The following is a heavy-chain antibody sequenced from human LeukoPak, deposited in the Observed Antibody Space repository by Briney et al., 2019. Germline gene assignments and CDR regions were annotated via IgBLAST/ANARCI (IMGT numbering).Heavy chain of an antibody. Sequence: PGGSLRLSCAASGFTFSNYWMSWVRQAPGKGLEWVASIKQDGSEKYYVDSVKGRFTISRDNAKNSLYLQINSLRAEDTAVYYCARERSSGWSDYWGQGTLVTVSS. D-gene: IGHD6-19*01. V-gene: IGHV3-7*01. CDR1: GFTFSNYW. CDR2: IKQDGSEK. CDR3: ARERSSGWSDY. J-gene: IGHJ4*02.